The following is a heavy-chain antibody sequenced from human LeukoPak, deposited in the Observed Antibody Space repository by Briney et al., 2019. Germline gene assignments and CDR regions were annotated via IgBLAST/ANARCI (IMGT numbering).Heavy chain of an antibody. J-gene: IGHJ4*02. D-gene: IGHD2-2*01. Sequence: GGSLRLSCAASGFTFSSYGMHWVRQAPGKGLEWVAVIWYDGSSKYYADSVKGRFTISRDNSKNTLYLQMNSLRAEDTAVYYCARDSSSSTSCYLYWGQGTLVTVSS. CDR1: GFTFSSYG. V-gene: IGHV3-33*01. CDR3: ARDSSSSTSCYLY. CDR2: IWYDGSSK.